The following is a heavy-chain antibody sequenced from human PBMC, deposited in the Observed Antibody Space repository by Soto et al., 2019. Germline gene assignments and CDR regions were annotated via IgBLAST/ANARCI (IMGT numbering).Heavy chain of an antibody. D-gene: IGHD2-2*01. J-gene: IGHJ5*02. CDR1: GFTFSSYS. Sequence: GGSLRLSCAASGFTFSSYSMNWVRQAPGKGLEWVSYISSSSSTIYYADSVKGRFTISRDNAKNSLYLQMNSLRDEDTAVYYCARAPDRVVLPAAIHSFDTCGPGTL. V-gene: IGHV3-48*02. CDR3: ARAPDRVVLPAAIHSFDT. CDR2: ISSSSSTI.